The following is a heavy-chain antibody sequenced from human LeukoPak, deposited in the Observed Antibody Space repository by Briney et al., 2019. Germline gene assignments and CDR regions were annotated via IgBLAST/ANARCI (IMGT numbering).Heavy chain of an antibody. Sequence: GGSLRLSCAASGFTFSSYGMHWVRQAPGKGLEWVAFIRYDGSNKCYADSVKGRFTISRDNSKNTLYLQMNSLRAEDTAVYYCAKDGDSSWPPGFDYWGQGTLVTVSS. CDR1: GFTFSSYG. D-gene: IGHD6-13*01. V-gene: IGHV3-30*02. CDR3: AKDGDSSWPPGFDY. CDR2: IRYDGSNK. J-gene: IGHJ4*02.